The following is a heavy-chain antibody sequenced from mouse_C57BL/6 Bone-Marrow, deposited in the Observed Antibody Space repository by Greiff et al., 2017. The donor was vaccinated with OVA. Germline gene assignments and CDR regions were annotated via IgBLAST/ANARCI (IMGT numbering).Heavy chain of an antibody. J-gene: IGHJ3*01. CDR2: ISSGSSTI. CDR1: GFTFSDYG. CDR3: ARNYGNYGGFAY. Sequence: EVQVVESGGGLVKPGGSLKLSCAASGFTFSDYGMHWVRQAPEKGLEWVAYISSGSSTIYYADTVKGRFTISRDNAKNTLFLQMTSLRSEDTAMYYCARNYGNYGGFAYWGQGTLVTVSA. D-gene: IGHD2-1*01. V-gene: IGHV5-17*01.